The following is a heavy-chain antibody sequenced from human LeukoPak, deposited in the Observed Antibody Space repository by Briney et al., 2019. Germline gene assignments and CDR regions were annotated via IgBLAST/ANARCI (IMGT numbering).Heavy chain of an antibody. CDR3: RSGEYYFDY. CDR2: ISGSGGST. V-gene: IGHV3-23*01. Sequence: GGSLRLSCAASGFTFGSYAMSWVRRAPGKGLEWVSAISGSGGSTYYADSVKGRFPISRDNSNNTLYLQINRLRAEDTDVYYCRSGEYYFDYWGQGTLVTVSS. D-gene: IGHD3-10*01. CDR1: GFTFGSYA. J-gene: IGHJ4*02.